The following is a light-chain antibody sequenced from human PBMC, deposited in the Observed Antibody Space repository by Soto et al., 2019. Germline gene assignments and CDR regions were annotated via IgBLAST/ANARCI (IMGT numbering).Light chain of an antibody. CDR2: DVN. J-gene: IGLJ2*01. V-gene: IGLV2-14*03. CDR1: SSDIGTYHY. Sequence: QSALTQPASVSGSPGQLITISCTGTSSDIGTYHYVSWYQQYPGKAPKLIIFDVNGRPSGVSERFLGSKSGNTASLAVSGLQAEDEADYYCSSYTDSSTVIFCGGTKLTVL. CDR3: SSYTDSSTVI.